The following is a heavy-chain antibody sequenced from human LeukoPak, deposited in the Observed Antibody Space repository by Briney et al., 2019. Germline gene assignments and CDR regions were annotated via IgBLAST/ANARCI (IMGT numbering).Heavy chain of an antibody. Sequence: SETLSLTCAVYGGSFRGYYWSWIRQPPGKGLEWIGEINHSGSTNYNPSLKSRVTISVDTSKNQFSLKLSSVTAADTAVYYCARGHGYYYYGMDVWGKGTTVTVSS. CDR3: ARGHGYYYYGMDV. V-gene: IGHV4-34*01. J-gene: IGHJ6*04. CDR2: INHSGST. CDR1: GGSFRGYY.